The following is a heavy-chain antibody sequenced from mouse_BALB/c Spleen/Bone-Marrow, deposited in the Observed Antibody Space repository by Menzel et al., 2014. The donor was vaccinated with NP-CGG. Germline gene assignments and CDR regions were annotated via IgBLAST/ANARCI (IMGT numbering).Heavy chain of an antibody. D-gene: IGHD1-1*01. Sequence: LVESGAEMVRPGSSVKISCKASGYAFSNNWMNWMKQRPGQGLEWIGQIYPGDGGTNYNGKFKGKATLTADKSSSIAYMQLSSLTSEDSAVYFCHYFGSDYYVMDYWGQGTSVTVSS. J-gene: IGHJ4*01. CDR1: GYAFSNNW. CDR3: HYFGSDYYVMDY. V-gene: IGHV1-80*01. CDR2: IYPGDGGT.